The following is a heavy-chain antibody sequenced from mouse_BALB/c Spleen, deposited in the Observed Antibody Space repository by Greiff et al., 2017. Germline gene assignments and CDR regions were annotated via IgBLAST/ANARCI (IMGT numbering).Heavy chain of an antibody. D-gene: IGHD2-4*01. Sequence: VQGVESGAELVRPGTSVKMSCKAAGYTFTNYWIGWVKQRPGHGLEWIGDIYPGGGYTNYNEKFKGKATLTADTSSSTAYMQLSSLTSEDSAIDYCARCADYDWYFDVWGAGTTVTVSS. CDR1: GYTFTNYW. J-gene: IGHJ1*01. CDR3: ARCADYDWYFDV. V-gene: IGHV1-63*02. CDR2: IYPGGGYT.